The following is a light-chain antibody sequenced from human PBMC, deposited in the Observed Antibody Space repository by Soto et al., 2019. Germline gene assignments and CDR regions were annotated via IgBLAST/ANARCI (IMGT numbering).Light chain of an antibody. J-gene: IGKJ4*01. V-gene: IGKV3-15*01. CDR1: QSVSSN. CDR3: QQYNNWPPLT. CDR2: GAS. Sequence: EIGMTQSPATLSVSPGERATLSCRASQSVSSNVAWYQQKPGQAPRLLIYGASTRATGIPARFSGSGSGTEFTLTISSLQSEDFAVYYCQQYNNWPPLTFGGGTKVEI.